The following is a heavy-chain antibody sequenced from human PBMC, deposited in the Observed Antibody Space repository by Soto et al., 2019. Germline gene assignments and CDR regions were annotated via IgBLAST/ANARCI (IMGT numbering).Heavy chain of an antibody. CDR3: ATEGGYPGSNFYGAY. CDR1: GFTFTKAY. D-gene: IGHD1-26*01. CDR2: IKGSHAGGTT. V-gene: IGHV3-15*01. Sequence: EVQLVESGGGLVEPGGSIRLSCVASGFTFTKAYMTWVRQAPGKGLEWVGRIKGSHAGGTTDYATSAKGRFTISRDDSKNPLYLQMNSLKTEDTSVYYCATEGGYPGSNFYGAYWGQGTLVTVSS. J-gene: IGHJ4*02.